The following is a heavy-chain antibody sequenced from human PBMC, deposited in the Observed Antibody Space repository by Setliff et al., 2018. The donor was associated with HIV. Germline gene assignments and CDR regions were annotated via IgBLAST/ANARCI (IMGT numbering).Heavy chain of an antibody. Sequence: TLSLTCTVSGYSISSGYYWGWIRRPAGKGLEWIGRLYIRGSTNYKPSLKSRVTISVDTSKNQFSLRLSSVTAADTGVYYCARHRDPPGTSWIYYYYYMDLWGEGTTVTVSS. CDR2: LYIRGST. V-gene: IGHV4-61*02. D-gene: IGHD2-2*01. CDR3: ARHRDPPGTSWIYYYYYMDL. J-gene: IGHJ6*03. CDR1: GYSISSGYY.